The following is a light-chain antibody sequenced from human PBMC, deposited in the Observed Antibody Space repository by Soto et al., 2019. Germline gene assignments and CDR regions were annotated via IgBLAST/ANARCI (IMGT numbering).Light chain of an antibody. Sequence: EIVMTQSPATLSVSPGERATLSCRASQSVSSNLAWYQQKPGQAPRLLIYGASTRATGIPARFSGSGSGTEFTLTISSLQSEDFAVYYCQQYNNCPPVTFGLGTQLNIK. V-gene: IGKV3-15*01. CDR2: GAS. CDR3: QQYNNCPPVT. CDR1: QSVSSN. J-gene: IGKJ1*01.